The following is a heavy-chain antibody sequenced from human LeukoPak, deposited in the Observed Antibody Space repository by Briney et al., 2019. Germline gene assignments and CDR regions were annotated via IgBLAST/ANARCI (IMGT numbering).Heavy chain of an antibody. V-gene: IGHV4-34*01. CDR3: ARGPRRGAIAVAYAFDI. Sequence: GSLRLSCAASRFTFSNYGVNWVRQPPGKGLEWIGEINHSGSTNYNPSLKSRVTISVDTSKNQFSLKLSSVTAADTAVYYCARGPRRGAIAVAYAFDIWGQGTMVTVSS. CDR2: INHSGST. D-gene: IGHD6-19*01. CDR1: RFTFSNYG. J-gene: IGHJ3*02.